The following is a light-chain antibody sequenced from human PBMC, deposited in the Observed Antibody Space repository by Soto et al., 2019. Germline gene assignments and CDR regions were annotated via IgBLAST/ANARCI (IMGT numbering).Light chain of an antibody. V-gene: IGLV2-8*01. J-gene: IGLJ2*01. Sequence: QSALTQPPSASGSPGQSVTISCTGTSSDVGSYNSVAWYQQHPGKAPKVMIYEVNKRPSGVPDRFSGSKSGNTASLTVSGLQAEDEADYYCSSYAGSNNFVVFDGGTKVTVL. CDR2: EVN. CDR1: SSDVGSYNS. CDR3: SSYAGSNNFVV.